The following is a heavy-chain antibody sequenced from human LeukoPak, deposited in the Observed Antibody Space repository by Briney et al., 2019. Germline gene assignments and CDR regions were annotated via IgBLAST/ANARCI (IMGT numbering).Heavy chain of an antibody. CDR3: ARSRRGSGWYYY. CDR2: IYYSGST. V-gene: IGHV4-59*08. CDR1: GGPISSYY. D-gene: IGHD6-19*01. J-gene: IGHJ4*02. Sequence: SETLSLTCTVSGGPISSYYWSWIRQPPGKGLEWIGYIYYSGSTNYNPSLKSRVTISVDTSKNQFSLKLSSVTAADTAVYYCARSRRGSGWYYYWGQGTLVTVSS.